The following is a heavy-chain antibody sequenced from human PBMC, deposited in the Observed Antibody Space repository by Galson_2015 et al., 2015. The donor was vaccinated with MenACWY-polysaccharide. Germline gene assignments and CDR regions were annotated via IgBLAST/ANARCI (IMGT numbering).Heavy chain of an antibody. J-gene: IGHJ3*02. V-gene: IGHV3-33*01. Sequence: SLRLSCAASGIRFSGSGMHWVRQAPGKGLEWVAVIQYDAVYKQYLDSVKGRFSVSRDNSKSTLYLEMNNLRAEDTALYYCAREGSRIVFHAFDTWGQGTMVTVSS. D-gene: IGHD3-10*02. CDR2: IQYDAVYK. CDR3: AREGSRIVFHAFDT. CDR1: GIRFSGSG.